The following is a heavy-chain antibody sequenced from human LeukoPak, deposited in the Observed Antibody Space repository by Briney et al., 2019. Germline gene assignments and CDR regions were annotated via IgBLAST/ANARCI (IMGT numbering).Heavy chain of an antibody. Sequence: GGSLRLSCAASGFTFSSYAMSWVRQAPGKGLEWVSAISGSGGSTYYADSVKGRFTISRDNSKNTLYLQMNSLRAEDTAVYYCAKSDRYCSGGSCYPGDFDYWGQGTLVTVSS. D-gene: IGHD2-15*01. CDR3: AKSDRYCSGGSCYPGDFDY. V-gene: IGHV3-23*01. CDR1: GFTFSSYA. CDR2: ISGSGGST. J-gene: IGHJ4*02.